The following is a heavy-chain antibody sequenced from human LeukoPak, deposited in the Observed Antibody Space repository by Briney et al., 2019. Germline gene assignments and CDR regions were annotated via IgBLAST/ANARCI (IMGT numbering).Heavy chain of an antibody. CDR3: ARQSGGWYSDYDC. CDR1: GYNLTTYW. CDR2: IDPSDSYI. D-gene: IGHD6-19*01. Sequence: GESLRISCKGSGYNLTTYWINWVRQMPGEGLEWMGRIDPSDSYINYSPSFQGHVTISADKSISTAYLQWSSLRASDTAMYYCARQSGGWYSDYDCWGQGTLVTVSS. V-gene: IGHV5-10-1*01. J-gene: IGHJ4*02.